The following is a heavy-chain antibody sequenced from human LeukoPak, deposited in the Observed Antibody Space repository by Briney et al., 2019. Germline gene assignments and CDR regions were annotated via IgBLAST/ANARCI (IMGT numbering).Heavy chain of an antibody. CDR3: ARGLVKYYYGSTGKSWFDP. J-gene: IGHJ5*02. CDR1: GGSFSGYY. CDR2: INHSGST. V-gene: IGHV4-34*01. D-gene: IGHD3-10*01. Sequence: SETLSLTCAVYGGSFSGYYWSWIRQPPGKGLEWIGEINHSGSTNYNPSLKSRVTISVDTSKNQFSLKLSSVTAADTAVYYCARGLVKYYYGSTGKSWFDPWGQGILVTASS.